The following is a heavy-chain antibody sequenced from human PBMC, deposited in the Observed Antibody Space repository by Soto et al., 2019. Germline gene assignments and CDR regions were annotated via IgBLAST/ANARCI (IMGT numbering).Heavy chain of an antibody. CDR1: GGSISSGDYY. D-gene: IGHD6-13*01. V-gene: IGHV4-30-4*01. CDR2: IYYSGST. CDR3: ARVIAAAGARENWFDP. J-gene: IGHJ5*02. Sequence: PSETLSLTCTVSGGSISSGDYYWSWIRQPPGKGMEWIGYIYYSGSTYYKTSLKSRVTISVDTSKNQFSLKLNSVTAADTAVYYCARVIAAAGARENWFDPWGQGTLVTVSS.